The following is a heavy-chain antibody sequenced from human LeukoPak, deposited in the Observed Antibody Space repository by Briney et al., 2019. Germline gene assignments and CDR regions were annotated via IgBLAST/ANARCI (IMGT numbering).Heavy chain of an antibody. CDR3: ARGGYGYTYFDY. CDR1: GFTFSSYS. CDR2: ISSSSSYI. Sequence: GGSLRLSCAASGFTFSSYSMNWVRQAPGKGLEWVSSISSSSSYIYYADSAKGRFTISRDNAKNSLYLQMNSLRAEDTAVYYCARGGYGYTYFDYWGQGTLVTVSS. V-gene: IGHV3-21*01. D-gene: IGHD2-2*02. J-gene: IGHJ4*02.